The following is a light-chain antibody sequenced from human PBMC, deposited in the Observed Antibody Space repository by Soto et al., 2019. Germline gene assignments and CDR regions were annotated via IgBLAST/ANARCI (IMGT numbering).Light chain of an antibody. Sequence: IVLTQSPATLSLSPWERATLSCRASQSVSSYLAWYQQKPGQAPRLLIYDASNRATGIPARFSGSGSGTDFTLTISSLEPEDFAVDYCQQRSNWPPTFGQGTKVDIK. V-gene: IGKV3-11*01. CDR2: DAS. CDR1: QSVSSY. J-gene: IGKJ1*01. CDR3: QQRSNWPPT.